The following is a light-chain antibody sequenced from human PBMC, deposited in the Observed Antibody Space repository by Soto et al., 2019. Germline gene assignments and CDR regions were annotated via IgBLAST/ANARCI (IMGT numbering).Light chain of an antibody. CDR3: SSYTSSNTLV. CDR1: SSEVGAYNY. J-gene: IGLJ2*01. Sequence: QSALTQPASVSGSPGQSITISCTGTSSEVGAYNYVSWYQQHPGKDPKLMIFEVSDRPSEVSNRSSGYKSANTASLTISGLQAEDEAYYYCSSYTSSNTLVFGGGNKLTVL. CDR2: EVS. V-gene: IGLV2-14*01.